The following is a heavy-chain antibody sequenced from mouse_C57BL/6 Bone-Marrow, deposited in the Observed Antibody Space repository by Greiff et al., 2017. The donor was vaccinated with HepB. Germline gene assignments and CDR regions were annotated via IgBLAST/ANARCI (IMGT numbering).Heavy chain of an antibody. D-gene: IGHD2-2*01. Sequence: QVQLKQPGAELVMPGASVKLSCKASGYTFTSYWMHWVKQRPGQGLEWIGEIDPSDSYTNYNQKFKGKSTLTVDKSSSTAYMQLSSLTSEDSAVYYCARSGGIYYGSWFAYWGQGTLVTVSA. CDR1: GYTFTSYW. CDR3: ARSGGIYYGSWFAY. V-gene: IGHV1-69*01. J-gene: IGHJ3*01. CDR2: IDPSDSYT.